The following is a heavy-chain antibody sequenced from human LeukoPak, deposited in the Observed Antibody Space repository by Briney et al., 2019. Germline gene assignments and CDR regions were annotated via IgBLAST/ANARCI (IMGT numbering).Heavy chain of an antibody. D-gene: IGHD3-22*01. J-gene: IGHJ5*02. Sequence: PSETLSLTCTVSGGSVSSGDYYWSWIRQPPGKGLEWVGYMYYSGSTYYNPSLKSRVTISVDTSKNQFSLKLSSVTAADTAVYYCARPYYYDSRIDPWGQGTLVTVSS. CDR3: ARPYYYDSRIDP. V-gene: IGHV4-30-4*01. CDR2: MYYSGST. CDR1: GGSVSSGDYY.